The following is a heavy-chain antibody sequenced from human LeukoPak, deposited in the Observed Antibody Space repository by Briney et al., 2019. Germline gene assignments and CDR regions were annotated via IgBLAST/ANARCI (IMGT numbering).Heavy chain of an antibody. J-gene: IGHJ6*03. Sequence: GASVKVSCKASGYTFTSYYMHWVRQAPGQGLEWMGIINPSGGSTSYAQKFQGRVTMTRDMSTSTVYMELSSLRSEDTAVYYCARVNRIVGATTFAYYYYHMDVWGKGTTVTISS. D-gene: IGHD1-26*01. CDR1: GYTFTSYY. V-gene: IGHV1-46*01. CDR3: ARVNRIVGATTFAYYYYHMDV. CDR2: INPSGGST.